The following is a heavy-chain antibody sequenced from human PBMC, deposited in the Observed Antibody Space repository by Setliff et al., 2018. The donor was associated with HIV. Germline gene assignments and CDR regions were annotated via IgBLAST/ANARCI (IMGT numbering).Heavy chain of an antibody. D-gene: IGHD3-16*01. CDR3: ARGRKGHIGYFDY. V-gene: IGHV4-59*01. Sequence: PSETLSLTCTVSGGSTSSYYWSWIRQPPGKGLEWIGYIYYSGSTNYNPSLKSRVTISVDTSKNQFSLKLSSVTAADTAVYYCARGRKGHIGYFDYWGQGTLVTVSS. CDR2: IYYSGST. CDR1: GGSTSSYY. J-gene: IGHJ4*02.